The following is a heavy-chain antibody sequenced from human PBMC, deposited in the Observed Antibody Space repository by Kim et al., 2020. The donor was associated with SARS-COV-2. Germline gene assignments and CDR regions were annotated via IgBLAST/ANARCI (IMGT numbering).Heavy chain of an antibody. Sequence: GGSLRLSCAASGFTFSNAWMSWVRQAPGKGLEWVGRIKSKTDGGTTDYAAPVKGRFTISRDDSKNTLYLQMNSLETEDTAVYYCTTDLHVDIVATIEKYWGQGTLVTVSS. D-gene: IGHD5-12*01. V-gene: IGHV3-15*01. CDR1: GFTFSNAW. J-gene: IGHJ4*02. CDR2: IKSKTDGGTT. CDR3: TTDLHVDIVATIEKY.